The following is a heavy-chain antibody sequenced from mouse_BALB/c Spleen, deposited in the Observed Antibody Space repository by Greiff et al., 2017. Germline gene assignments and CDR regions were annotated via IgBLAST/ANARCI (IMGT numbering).Heavy chain of an antibody. CDR3: ARGGTDWYFDV. V-gene: IGHV5-6-5*01. D-gene: IGHD3-3*01. J-gene: IGHJ1*01. Sequence: EVQVVESGGGLVKPGGSLKLSCAASGFTFSSYAMSWVRQTPEKRLEWVASISSGGSTYYPDSVKGRFTISRDNARNILYLQMSSLRSEDTAMYYCARGGTDWYFDVWGAGTTVTVSS. CDR2: ISSGGST. CDR1: GFTFSSYA.